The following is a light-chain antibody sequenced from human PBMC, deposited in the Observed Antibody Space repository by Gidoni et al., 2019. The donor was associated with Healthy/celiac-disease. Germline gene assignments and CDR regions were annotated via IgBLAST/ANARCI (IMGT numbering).Light chain of an antibody. CDR1: QSVSRSY. CDR2: GAS. V-gene: IGKV3-20*01. J-gene: IGKJ1*01. Sequence: EMVLTQSTGTLSLAPGERATLTCRASQSVSRSYLAWYQQKPGQAPRLLIYGASSRATGIPDRFSGSGSGTDFTLTISRLEPDDFAVYYCQQYGSSPWTFGQGTKVEIK. CDR3: QQYGSSPWT.